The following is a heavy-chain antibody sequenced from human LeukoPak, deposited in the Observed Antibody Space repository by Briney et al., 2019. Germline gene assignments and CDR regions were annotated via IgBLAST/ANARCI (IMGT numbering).Heavy chain of an antibody. D-gene: IGHD6-13*01. CDR3: ASRPSNTWAGPLDF. CDR1: GFAFSDSA. Sequence: GGSLRLSCVAPGFAFSDSAMSWVRLTAGKGLEWVSLSRADDYSTYYADSVKGRFTISRDNSKNTMYLQMNSLSAEDTAIYYCASRPSNTWAGPLDFWGQGTLVTVSS. V-gene: IGHV3-23*01. J-gene: IGHJ4*02. CDR2: SRADDYST.